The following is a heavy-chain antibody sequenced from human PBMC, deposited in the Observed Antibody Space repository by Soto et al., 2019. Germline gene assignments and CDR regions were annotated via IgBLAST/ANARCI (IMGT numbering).Heavy chain of an antibody. D-gene: IGHD3-10*01. CDR1: GGSISSSSYY. V-gene: IGHV4-39*01. J-gene: IGHJ6*02. CDR3: ARHGLLWFGVRGMDV. Sequence: QLQLQESGPGLVKPSETLSLTCTVSGGSISSSSYYWGWIRQPPGKGLEWIGSIYYSGSTYYNPSLKSRVTISVDTSKIQFSLKLSSVTAADTAVYYCARHGLLWFGVRGMDVWGQGTTVTVSS. CDR2: IYYSGST.